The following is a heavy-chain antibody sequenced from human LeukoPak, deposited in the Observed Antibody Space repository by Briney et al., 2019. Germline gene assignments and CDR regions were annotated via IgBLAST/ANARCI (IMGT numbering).Heavy chain of an antibody. Sequence: GGSLRLSCAASGSSGTTNYMSWVRQAPGKGLEFVSIVYGGDTTVYADSVKGRFTLSRDNLKNTLYLQMNSLRGEDTALYYCARNAILGVAPSIGDVSVSAFDIWGQGTMVTVSS. V-gene: IGHV3-53*05. CDR1: GSSGTTNY. D-gene: IGHD3-3*01. J-gene: IGHJ3*02. CDR2: VYGGDTT. CDR3: ARNAILGVAPSIGDVSVSAFDI.